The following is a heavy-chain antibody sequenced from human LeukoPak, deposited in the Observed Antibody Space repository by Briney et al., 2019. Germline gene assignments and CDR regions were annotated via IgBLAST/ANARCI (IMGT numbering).Heavy chain of an antibody. CDR3: AKDSYGFLNLY. V-gene: IGHV3-23*01. CDR2: ISGSGGST. D-gene: IGHD5-18*01. Sequence: GGSLRLSCAASGFTFSSYAMSWVRQAPGKGREWVSAISGSGGSTYYADSVEGRFTISRDNSKNTLYLQMNSLRAEDTAVYYCAKDSYGFLNLYWGQGTLVTVSS. CDR1: GFTFSSYA. J-gene: IGHJ4*02.